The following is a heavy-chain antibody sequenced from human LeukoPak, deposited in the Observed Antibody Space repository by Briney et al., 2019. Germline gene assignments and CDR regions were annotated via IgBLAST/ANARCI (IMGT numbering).Heavy chain of an antibody. CDR3: ARGDSGGYYYVGYYYGMDV. CDR1: GYTFTSYD. Sequence: ASVKVSCKASGYTFTSYDINWVRQATGQGLEWMGWMNPNSGNTGYAQKFQGRVTMTRNTSISTAYMELSSLRSEDTAVYYCARGDSGGYYYVGYYYGMDVWGQGTTVTVSS. V-gene: IGHV1-8*01. D-gene: IGHD3-22*01. J-gene: IGHJ6*02. CDR2: MNPNSGNT.